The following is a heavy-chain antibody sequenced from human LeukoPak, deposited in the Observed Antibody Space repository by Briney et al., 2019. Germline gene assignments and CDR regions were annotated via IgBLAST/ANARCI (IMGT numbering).Heavy chain of an antibody. CDR1: GGSISTYY. J-gene: IGHJ2*01. V-gene: IGHV4-59*08. D-gene: IGHD3-22*01. CDR3: ARNPQYYHDSSGYDWYFDL. Sequence: SETLSLTCTVSGGSISTYYWSWIRQSPGKGLEWIGNIYYSSSTNYNPSLKSRATISVDTSKNQFSLKLRSVTAADTAVYYCARNPQYYHDSSGYDWYFDLWGRGTLVTVSS. CDR2: IYYSSST.